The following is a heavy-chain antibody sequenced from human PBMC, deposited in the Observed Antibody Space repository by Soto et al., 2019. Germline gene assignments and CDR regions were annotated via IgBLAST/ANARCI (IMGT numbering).Heavy chain of an antibody. Sequence: QVQLMQSGAEVKKPGASVKVSCKASGYTFTGHYIHWVRQAPGQGLEWMGWINPISGDTEYAQKFQGRVTMTRDTSISPAYMDLRSLISDDTAVYYCARVRRSPYAMDVWGQGTTVTVSS. V-gene: IGHV1-2*02. CDR2: INPISGDT. J-gene: IGHJ6*02. D-gene: IGHD2-2*01. CDR1: GYTFTGHY. CDR3: ARVRRSPYAMDV.